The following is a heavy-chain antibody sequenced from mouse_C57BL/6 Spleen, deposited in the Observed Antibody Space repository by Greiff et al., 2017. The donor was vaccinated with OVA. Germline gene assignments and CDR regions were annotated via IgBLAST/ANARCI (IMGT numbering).Heavy chain of an antibody. J-gene: IGHJ1*03. D-gene: IGHD1-1*01. V-gene: IGHV3-6*01. CDR2: ISYDGSN. CDR1: GYSITSGYY. Sequence: DVKLQESGPGLVKPSQSLSLTCSVTGYSITSGYYWNWIRQFPGNKLEWMGYISYDGSNNYNPSLKNRISITRDTSKNQFFLKLNSVTTEDTATYYCARDRLLRYFDVWGTGTTVTVSS. CDR3: ARDRLLRYFDV.